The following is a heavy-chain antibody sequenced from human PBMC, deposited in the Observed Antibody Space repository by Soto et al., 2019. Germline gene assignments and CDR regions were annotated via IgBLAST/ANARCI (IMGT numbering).Heavy chain of an antibody. CDR2: IYPGDSDT. J-gene: IGHJ6*02. V-gene: IGHV5-51*01. CDR3: ARQGSSRKYYYYGMDV. D-gene: IGHD6-6*01. CDR1: GYSFTSYW. Sequence: GESLKISCKGSGYSFTSYWIGWVRQMPGKGLEWMGIIYPGDSDTRYSPSFQGQVTISADKSISTAYLQWSSLKASDTAMYYCARQGSSRKYYYYGMDVWGQGTTVTVSS.